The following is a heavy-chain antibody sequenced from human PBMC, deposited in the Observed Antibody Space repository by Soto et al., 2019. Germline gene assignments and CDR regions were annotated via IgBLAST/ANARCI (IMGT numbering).Heavy chain of an antibody. CDR2: IIPILGIA. V-gene: IGHV1-69*02. CDR3: VTSPDIVATYYYYGMDV. J-gene: IGHJ6*02. D-gene: IGHD5-12*01. Sequence: QVQLVQSGAEVKKPGSSVKVSCKASGGTFSSYTISWVRQAPGQGLEWMGRIIPILGIANYAQKFQGRVTITAHKPTSTAYMELSKLRSEDTAVYYCVTSPDIVATYYYYGMDVWGQGTTVTVSS. CDR1: GGTFSSYT.